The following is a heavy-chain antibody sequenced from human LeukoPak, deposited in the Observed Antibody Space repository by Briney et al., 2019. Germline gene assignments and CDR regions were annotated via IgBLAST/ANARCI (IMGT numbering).Heavy chain of an antibody. Sequence: ASVKVSCKASGYTFTGYYLHWVRQAPGQGLEWMGCVNPNSGETIYAQKFQGRVTMTEDTSTDTAYMELSSLRSEDTAVYYCATRSSSWLFDYWGQGTLVTVSS. CDR1: GYTFTGYY. J-gene: IGHJ4*02. CDR3: ATRSSSWLFDY. D-gene: IGHD2-2*01. CDR2: VNPNSGET. V-gene: IGHV1-2*02.